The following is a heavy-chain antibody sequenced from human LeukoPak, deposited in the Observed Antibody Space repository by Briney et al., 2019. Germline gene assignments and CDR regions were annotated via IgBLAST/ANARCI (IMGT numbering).Heavy chain of an antibody. Sequence: PGGSLRLSCAASGFTFSSYGMHWVRQAPGKGLEWVAFIRYDGSNKYYADSVKGRFTISRDNSKNTLYMQMNSLRAEDTAVYYCAKSSSLAAADIYYYYYYMDVWGKGTTVTISS. CDR1: GFTFSSYG. D-gene: IGHD6-13*01. J-gene: IGHJ6*03. CDR2: IRYDGSNK. V-gene: IGHV3-30*02. CDR3: AKSSSLAAADIYYYYYYMDV.